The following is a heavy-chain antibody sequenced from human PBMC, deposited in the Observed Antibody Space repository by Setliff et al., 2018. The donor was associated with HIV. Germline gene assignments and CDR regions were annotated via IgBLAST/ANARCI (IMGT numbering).Heavy chain of an antibody. D-gene: IGHD3-16*02. CDR1: GGSISSYY. J-gene: IGHJ6*03. V-gene: IGHV4-59*08. Sequence: PSETLSLTCTVSGGSISSYYWSWIRQPPGKGLEWIGYIYYSGSTNYNPSLKSRVTISVDTSKNQFSLKLSSVTAADTAVYYCARLSYDYVWGSYRYTDYYYYMDVWGKGTTVTVS. CDR3: ARLSYDYVWGSYRYTDYYYYMDV. CDR2: IYYSGST.